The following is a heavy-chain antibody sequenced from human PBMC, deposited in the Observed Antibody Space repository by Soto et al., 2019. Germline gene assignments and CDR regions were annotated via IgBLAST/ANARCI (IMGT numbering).Heavy chain of an antibody. J-gene: IGHJ4*02. CDR3: ARDPKTSGGQHWAFNYFDS. CDR2: ISYDGTNK. D-gene: IGHD7-27*01. Sequence: PGGSLRLSCAASGFSFSISPMHWVRQAPGKGPEWVALISYDGTNKFYADSVKSRFTISRDNSKSTLYLQVDSLRPEDAAVYHCARDPKTSGGQHWAFNYFDSWGQGTLVTVSS. CDR1: GFSFSISP. V-gene: IGHV3-30-3*01.